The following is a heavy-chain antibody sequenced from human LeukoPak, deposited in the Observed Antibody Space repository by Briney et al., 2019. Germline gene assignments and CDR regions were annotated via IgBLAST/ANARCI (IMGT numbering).Heavy chain of an antibody. J-gene: IGHJ6*02. D-gene: IGHD5-18*01. CDR3: ARPLDTGYYYGMDV. Sequence: GASVKVSCKASGYTFTSYDINWVRQATGQGLEWMGWKNPNSGNTGYAQKFQGRVTMTRNTSISTAYMELSSLRSEDTAVYYCARPLDTGYYYGMDVWGQGTTVTVSS. CDR1: GYTFTSYD. CDR2: KNPNSGNT. V-gene: IGHV1-8*01.